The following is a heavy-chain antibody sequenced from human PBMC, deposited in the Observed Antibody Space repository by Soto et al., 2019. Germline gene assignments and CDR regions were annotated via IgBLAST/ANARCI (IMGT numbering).Heavy chain of an antibody. CDR3: ARGGAGALWLDDYYGMDV. CDR1: GGTFSSYA. J-gene: IGHJ6*02. CDR2: IIPIFGTA. Sequence: SVKVSFKASGGTFSSYAISWVRQAPGQGLEWMGGIIPIFGTANYAQKFQGRVTITADESTSTAYMELSSLRSEDTAVYYCARGGAGALWLDDYYGMDVWGQGTTVTVSS. V-gene: IGHV1-69*13. D-gene: IGHD2-21*01.